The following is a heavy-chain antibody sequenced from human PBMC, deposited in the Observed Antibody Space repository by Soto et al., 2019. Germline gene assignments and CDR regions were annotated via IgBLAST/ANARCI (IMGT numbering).Heavy chain of an antibody. CDR2: IYPGDSDT. CDR1: GYSFNSYW. V-gene: IGHV5-51*01. D-gene: IGHD6-19*01. Sequence: PGECLKISCKGSGYSFNSYWIGWVRQMPGKGLEWMGIIYPGDSDTRYSPSFQGQVTISADKSISTAYLQWSSLKASDTAMYYCASTAVAGIEYFDYWGQGTLVTVSS. J-gene: IGHJ4*02. CDR3: ASTAVAGIEYFDY.